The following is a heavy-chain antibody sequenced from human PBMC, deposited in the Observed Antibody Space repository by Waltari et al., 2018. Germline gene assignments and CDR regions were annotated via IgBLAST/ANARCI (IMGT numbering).Heavy chain of an antibody. D-gene: IGHD6-13*01. CDR1: GGSISSSSHY. CDR3: ATQPTGYSSSWPY. J-gene: IGHJ4*02. CDR2: IYYSGST. Sequence: QLQLQESGPGLVKPSETLSLPCPVSGGSISSSSHYWCWIRQPPGKGLEWIGSIYYSGSTSYNPSLKSRVTISVDTSKNQFSLKLSSVTAADTAVYYCATQPTGYSSSWPYWGQGTLVTVSS. V-gene: IGHV4-39*01.